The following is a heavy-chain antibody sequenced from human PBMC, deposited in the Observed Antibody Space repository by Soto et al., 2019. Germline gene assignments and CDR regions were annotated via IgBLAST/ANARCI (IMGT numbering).Heavy chain of an antibody. J-gene: IGHJ6*02. CDR3: AKSAPRWVPAAIHYYYGMDV. D-gene: IGHD2-2*01. Sequence: GGSLRLSCAASGFTFSSYAMSWVRQAPGKGLEWVSAISGSGGSTYYADSVKGRFTISRDNSKNTLYLQMNSLRAEDTAVYYCAKSAPRWVPAAIHYYYGMDVWGQGTTVTVSS. CDR2: ISGSGGST. CDR1: GFTFSSYA. V-gene: IGHV3-23*01.